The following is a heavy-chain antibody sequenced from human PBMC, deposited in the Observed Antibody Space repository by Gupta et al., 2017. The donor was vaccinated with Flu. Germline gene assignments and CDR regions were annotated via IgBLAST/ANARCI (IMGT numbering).Heavy chain of an antibody. J-gene: IGHJ4*02. CDR3: ARGPRVRYCSSTSCYTFDY. D-gene: IGHD2-2*02. V-gene: IGHV4-4*07. Sequence: QVQLQESGPGLVNPSETLSLTCTVSGGSISSYYWSWIRQPAGKGLEWIGRIYTSGSTNYNPSLKSRVTMSVDTSKNQFSLKLSSVTAADTAVYYCARGPRVRYCSSTSCYTFDYWGQGTLVTVSS. CDR1: GGSISSYY. CDR2: IYTSGST.